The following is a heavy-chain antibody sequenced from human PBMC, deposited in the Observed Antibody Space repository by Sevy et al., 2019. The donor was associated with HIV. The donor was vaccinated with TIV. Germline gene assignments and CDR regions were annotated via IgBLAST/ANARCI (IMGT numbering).Heavy chain of an antibody. V-gene: IGHV3-21*01. J-gene: IGHJ6*03. CDR1: GFTFSSYS. CDR2: ISSSSSYI. Sequence: GGSLRLSCAASGFTFSSYSMNWVRRAPGKGLEWVSSISSSSSYIYYADSVKGRFTISRDNAKNSLYLQMNSLRAEDTAVYYCARVVVQYYYYYMDVWGKGTTVTVSS. D-gene: IGHD3-10*01. CDR3: ARVVVQYYYYYMDV.